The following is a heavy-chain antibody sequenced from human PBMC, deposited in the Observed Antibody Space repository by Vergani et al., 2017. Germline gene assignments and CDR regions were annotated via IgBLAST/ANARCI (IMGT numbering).Heavy chain of an antibody. J-gene: IGHJ4*02. CDR3: ARMGGYDEGDAFRIGYFDS. D-gene: IGHD3-22*01. V-gene: IGHV4-31*03. CDR1: GDSISSGVYY. CDR2: IYPTGST. Sequence: QVQLQESGPGLVKPSQTLSLTCSVSGDSISSGVYYWNWIRQHPGKGLEWIGDIYPTGSTHHNPSLRRRINMSVDTSKNQFSLKLNSVTAADTAMYYCARMGGYDEGDAFRIGYFDSWGPGILVTVSS.